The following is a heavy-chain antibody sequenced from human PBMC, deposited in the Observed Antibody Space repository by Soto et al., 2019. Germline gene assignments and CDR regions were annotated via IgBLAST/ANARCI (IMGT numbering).Heavy chain of an antibody. CDR2: ISGSGGST. CDR1: GFTFSSYA. Sequence: GALRLSCAASGFTFSSYAMSWVRQAPGKGLEWVSAISGSGGSTYYADSVKGRFTISRDNSKNTLYLQMNSLRAEDTAVYYCAKDQYSSSWNWFDPWGQGTLVTVSS. V-gene: IGHV3-23*01. CDR3: AKDQYSSSWNWFDP. D-gene: IGHD6-13*01. J-gene: IGHJ5*02.